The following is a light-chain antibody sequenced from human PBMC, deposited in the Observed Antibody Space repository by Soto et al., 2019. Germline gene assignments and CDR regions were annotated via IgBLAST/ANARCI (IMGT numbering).Light chain of an antibody. CDR1: QSISSW. V-gene: IGKV1-5*01. CDR3: QHYNSYYS. Sequence: DIQMTQSPSTLSASVGDRVTITCRASQSISSWLAWYQQKPGKAPKLLIYDASSLESGVPSRFSGSGSGTEFTLTISSLQPDDFATYYCQHYNSYYSFGKGTKMEIK. CDR2: DAS. J-gene: IGKJ2*03.